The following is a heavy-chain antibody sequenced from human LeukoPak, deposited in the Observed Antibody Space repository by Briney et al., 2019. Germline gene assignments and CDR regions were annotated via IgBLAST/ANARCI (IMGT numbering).Heavy chain of an antibody. CDR2: IKQDGIEK. J-gene: IGHJ6*03. CDR1: GFTLSNHW. V-gene: IGHV3-7*03. D-gene: IGHD3-3*01. CDR3: TREYYDFWSAHYYYMDV. Sequence: GGSLRLSCAASGFTLSNHWMIWVRQAPGKGLECVANIKQDGIEKYYLDSVKGRFTISRDNAKNSVYLQMNSLKTEDTAVYYCTREYYDFWSAHYYYMDVWGKGTTVTVSS.